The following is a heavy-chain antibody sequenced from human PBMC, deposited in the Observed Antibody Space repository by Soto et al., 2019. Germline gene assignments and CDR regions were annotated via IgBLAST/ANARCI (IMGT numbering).Heavy chain of an antibody. V-gene: IGHV1-24*01. D-gene: IGHD4-17*01. Sequence: ASVKVSCKVSGYTLTELSMHWVRQAPGKGLEWMGGFDPEDGETIYAQKFQGRVTMTEDTSTDTAYMELSSLRSEDTAVYYCAKVGETTSVRLQYYFDYWGQGTLVTVSS. CDR2: FDPEDGET. CDR1: GYTLTELS. CDR3: AKVGETTSVRLQYYFDY. J-gene: IGHJ4*02.